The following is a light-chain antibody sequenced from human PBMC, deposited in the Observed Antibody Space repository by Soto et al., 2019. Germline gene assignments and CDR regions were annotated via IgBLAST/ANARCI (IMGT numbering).Light chain of an antibody. Sequence: QSVLTQPPSASGTPGQRVTISCSGSRSNIGNNAVSWYQQLPGTAPKLLIYNNNQRPSGVPDRFSGSKSGTSASLAISGLQSEDEADYYCAAWDDSLNARGVFRGGTKLTVL. J-gene: IGLJ3*02. CDR3: AAWDDSLNARGV. V-gene: IGLV1-44*01. CDR1: RSNIGNNA. CDR2: NNN.